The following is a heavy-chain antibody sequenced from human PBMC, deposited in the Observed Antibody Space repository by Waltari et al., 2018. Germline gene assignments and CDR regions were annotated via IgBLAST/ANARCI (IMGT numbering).Heavy chain of an antibody. CDR3: ASTVYYDSSGWTYYFDY. CDR1: GGSISSSSYY. Sequence: QLQLQESGPGLVKPSETLSLTCTVSGGSISSSSYYWGWIRQPPGKGLEWIGSIYYSRSTYYNPSLKSRFTISVDTSKNQFSLKLSSVTAADTAVYYCASTVYYDSSGWTYYFDYWGQGTLVTVSS. D-gene: IGHD3-22*01. J-gene: IGHJ4*02. CDR2: IYYSRST. V-gene: IGHV4-39*01.